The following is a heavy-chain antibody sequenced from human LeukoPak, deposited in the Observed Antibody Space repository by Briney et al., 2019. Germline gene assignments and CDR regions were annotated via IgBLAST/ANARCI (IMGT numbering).Heavy chain of an antibody. J-gene: IGHJ6*04. CDR2: INHSGST. D-gene: IGHD2-2*02. CDR1: GGSFSGYY. CDR3: ARGALGYCSSTSCYRVYYYYGMDV. V-gene: IGHV4-34*01. Sequence: SETLSLTCAVYGGSFSGYYWSWIRQPPGKELEWIGEINHSGSTNYNPSLKSRVTISVDTSKNQFSLKLSSVTAADTAVYYCARGALGYCSSTSCYRVYYYYGMDVWGKGTTVTVSS.